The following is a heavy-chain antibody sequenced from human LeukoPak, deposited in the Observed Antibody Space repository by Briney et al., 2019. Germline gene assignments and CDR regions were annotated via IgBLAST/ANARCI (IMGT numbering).Heavy chain of an antibody. D-gene: IGHD5-18*01. CDR1: GGSISSYY. V-gene: IGHV4-4*07. Sequence: PSETLSLTCTVSGGSISSYYWSWIRQPAGKGLEWIGRIYYSGSTYYNPSLKSRVTISVDTSKNQFSLKLSSVTAADTAVYYCARETLVDTAMVLSYYMDVWGKGTTVTVSS. CDR3: ARETLVDTAMVLSYYMDV. CDR2: IYYSGST. J-gene: IGHJ6*03.